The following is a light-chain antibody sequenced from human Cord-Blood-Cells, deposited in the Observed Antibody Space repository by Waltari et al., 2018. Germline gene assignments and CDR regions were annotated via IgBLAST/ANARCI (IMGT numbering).Light chain of an antibody. CDR2: DAS. CDR3: QQRSNWPPIT. Sequence: EIVLTQSPDTLSFSPGDRATLSSRASQRVSSYLAWYQQKPGQAPRLLIYDASNRATGIPARFSGSGSGTDFTLTISSLEPEDFAVYYCQQRSNWPPITFGQGTRLEIK. V-gene: IGKV3-11*01. J-gene: IGKJ5*01. CDR1: QRVSSY.